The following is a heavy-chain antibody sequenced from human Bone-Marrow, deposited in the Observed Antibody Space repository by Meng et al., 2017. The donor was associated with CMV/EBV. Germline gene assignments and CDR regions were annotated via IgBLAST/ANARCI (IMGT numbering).Heavy chain of an antibody. CDR2: ISSSSSTI. CDR3: ASYDYGGNRIFDY. V-gene: IGHV3-48*04. D-gene: IGHD4-23*01. CDR1: GFTFSSYS. Sequence: GESLKISCAASGFTFSSYSMNWVRQAPGKGLEWVSSISSSSSTIFYADSVKGRFTISRDNAKNSLYLQMNSLRAEDTAVYYCASYDYGGNRIFDYWGQGTLVTVSS. J-gene: IGHJ4*02.